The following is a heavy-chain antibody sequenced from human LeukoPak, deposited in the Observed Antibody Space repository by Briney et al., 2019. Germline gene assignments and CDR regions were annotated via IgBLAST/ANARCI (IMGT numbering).Heavy chain of an antibody. CDR3: ARKGVVALNWFDP. CDR1: GFTFSSYA. Sequence: GGSLRLSCAGSGFTFSSYAMSWIRQAPGKGLEWVSYISSSGSTIYYADSVKGRFTISRDNAKNSLYLQMNSLRAEDTAVYYCARKGVVALNWFDPWGQGTLVTVSS. CDR2: ISSSGSTI. V-gene: IGHV3-11*01. D-gene: IGHD2-15*01. J-gene: IGHJ5*02.